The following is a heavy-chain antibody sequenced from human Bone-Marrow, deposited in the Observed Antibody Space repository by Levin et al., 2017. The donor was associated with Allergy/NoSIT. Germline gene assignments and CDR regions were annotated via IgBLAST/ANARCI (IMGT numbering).Heavy chain of an antibody. V-gene: IGHV3-30*04. Sequence: PGGSLRLSCVVSGFTLRHYAMHWVRQAPGKGLEWVAIISFDGKYKHYADSVRDRFTVSRDNPENTLFLEMNSLRPEDTALYYCARLGGITIVRGVITHNFADDFDTWGPGTRVTVSS. CDR2: ISFDGKYK. CDR1: GFTLRHYA. D-gene: IGHD3-10*01. J-gene: IGHJ3*01. CDR3: ARLGGITIVRGVITHNFADDFDT.